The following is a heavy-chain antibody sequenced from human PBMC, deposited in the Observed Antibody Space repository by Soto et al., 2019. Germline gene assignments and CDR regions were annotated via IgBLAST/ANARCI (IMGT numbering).Heavy chain of an antibody. Sequence: QVQLQQWGAGLLKPSETLSLNCAVNGGSLSGYYWSWIRQPPGKGLEWIGEIKDGGYTNYSPSLKSXXTXSXDTSNNQFSLRLNSVTAADTGVYYCARGQEGVVATHWDQGALVTVSS. J-gene: IGHJ4*02. V-gene: IGHV4-34*01. D-gene: IGHD5-12*01. CDR1: GGSLSGYY. CDR3: ARGQEGVVATH. CDR2: IKDGGYT.